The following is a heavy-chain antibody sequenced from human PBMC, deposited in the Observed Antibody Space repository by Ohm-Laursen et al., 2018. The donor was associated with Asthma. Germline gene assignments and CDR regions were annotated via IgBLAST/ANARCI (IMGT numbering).Heavy chain of an antibody. V-gene: IGHV3-74*01. CDR2: LFPDGRRT. CDR1: GFIFSDYF. J-gene: IGHJ4*02. Sequence: SLRLSCAASGFIFSDYFMHWVRQCPGEGLVWISHLFPDGRRTNYADSVRGRFTISRDDAQNTVYLQMHSLRVDDTAVYFCARGNVEGLLWGQGTLVTVSS. CDR3: ARGNVEGLL.